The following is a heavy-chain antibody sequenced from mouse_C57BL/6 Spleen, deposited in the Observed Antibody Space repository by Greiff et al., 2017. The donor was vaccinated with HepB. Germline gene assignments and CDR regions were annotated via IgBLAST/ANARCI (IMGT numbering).Heavy chain of an antibody. J-gene: IGHJ3*01. CDR2: IRSKSNNYAT. CDR3: VSGTGSWFAY. D-gene: IGHD4-1*01. V-gene: IGHV10-1*01. CDR1: GFSFNTYA. Sequence: EVMLVESGGGLVQPKGSLKLSCAASGFSFNTYAMNWVRQAPGKGLEWVARIRSKSNNYATYYADSVKDRFTISRDDSESMLYLQMNNLKTEDTAMYYCVSGTGSWFAYWGQGTLVTVSA.